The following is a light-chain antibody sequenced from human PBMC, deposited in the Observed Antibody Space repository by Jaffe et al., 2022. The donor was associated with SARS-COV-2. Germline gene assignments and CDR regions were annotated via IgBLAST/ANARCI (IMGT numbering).Light chain of an antibody. J-gene: IGKJ1*01. CDR3: QQYNDWPRT. Sequence: ELVMTQSPATLSVSPGERATLSCRASQSVSSNLAWYQQEPGQAPRLLIYSASTRATGVPARFSGSGSGTEFTLTISSLQSEDFAVYYCQQYNDWPRTFGQGTKVEIK. CDR1: QSVSSN. CDR2: SAS. V-gene: IGKV3-15*01.